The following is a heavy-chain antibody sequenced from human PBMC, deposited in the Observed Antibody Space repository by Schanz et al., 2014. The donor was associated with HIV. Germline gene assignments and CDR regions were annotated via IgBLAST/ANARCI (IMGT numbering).Heavy chain of an antibody. Sequence: EVQLLESGGGLVQPGGSLRLSCAASGFTFSSYAMSWVRQAPGKGLEWVSGFSGSGGSTYYADSVKGRFTVSRDNSKNTLYLQMNSLRAEDTAVYYCAKDLGGFSAYEAYTSGRGYWGQGTLVIVSS. CDR2: FSGSGGST. D-gene: IGHD5-12*01. CDR3: AKDLGGFSAYEAYTSGRGY. CDR1: GFTFSSYA. V-gene: IGHV3-23*01. J-gene: IGHJ4*02.